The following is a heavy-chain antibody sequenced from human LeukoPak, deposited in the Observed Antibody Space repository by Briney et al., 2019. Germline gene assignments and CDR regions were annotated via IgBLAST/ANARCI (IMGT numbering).Heavy chain of an antibody. Sequence: PGGSLRLSCAASGFTFSSYGMHWVRQAPGKGLEWVSAISGSGGSTYYADSEKGRFTISRDNSKNTLYLQMNSLRAEDTAVYYCAKGAVLLWIGESHEYFQHWGQGTLVTVSS. CDR1: GFTFSSYG. CDR2: ISGSGGST. D-gene: IGHD3-10*01. CDR3: AKGAVLLWIGESHEYFQH. V-gene: IGHV3-23*01. J-gene: IGHJ1*01.